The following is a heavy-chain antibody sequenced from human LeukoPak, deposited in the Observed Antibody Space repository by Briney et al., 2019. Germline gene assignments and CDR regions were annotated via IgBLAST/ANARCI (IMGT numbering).Heavy chain of an antibody. CDR3: ARGTNYYGTNFDY. CDR1: GGSISSYY. Sequence: SETLSLTCTVSGGSISSYYWSWIRQPPGKGLEWIGYIYYSGNTDYNPSLKSRVTISVDTSKNQFSLKLTSVTAADTAVYYCARGTNYYGTNFDYWGQGTLVTVSS. CDR2: IYYSGNT. V-gene: IGHV4-59*01. D-gene: IGHD3-10*01. J-gene: IGHJ4*02.